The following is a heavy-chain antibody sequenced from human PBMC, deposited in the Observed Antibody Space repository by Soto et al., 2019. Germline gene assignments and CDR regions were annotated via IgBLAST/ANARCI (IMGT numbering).Heavy chain of an antibody. Sequence: QVQQQESGPGLVKPSGTLSLTCAVSSGSISSSNWWSWVRQPPGKGLEWIGEIYHSGSTNYNPSLKSRVTISVDKSKNQFSLKLSSVTAADTAVYYCARDLTPYGSGSDGNWFDPWGQGTLVTVSS. CDR3: ARDLTPYGSGSDGNWFDP. CDR1: SGSISSSNW. D-gene: IGHD3-10*01. V-gene: IGHV4-4*02. J-gene: IGHJ5*02. CDR2: IYHSGST.